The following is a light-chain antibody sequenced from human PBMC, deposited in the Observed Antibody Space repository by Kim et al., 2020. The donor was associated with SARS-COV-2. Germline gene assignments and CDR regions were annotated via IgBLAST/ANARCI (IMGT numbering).Light chain of an antibody. CDR1: SGSIDSAY. Sequence: GKTLTLSCTRSSGSIDSAYVQWFQQRPGSAPTTVIYEDDRRPSGVPDRFSGSIDVSSNSASLTISGLKTEDAADYYCQSYDTTSVIFGGGTQLTVL. J-gene: IGLJ2*01. CDR2: EDD. V-gene: IGLV6-57*03. CDR3: QSYDTTSVI.